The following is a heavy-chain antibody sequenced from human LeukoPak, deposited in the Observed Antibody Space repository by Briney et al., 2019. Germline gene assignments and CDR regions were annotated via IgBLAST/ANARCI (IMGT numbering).Heavy chain of an antibody. V-gene: IGHV1-18*04. CDR2: ISAYNGNT. CDR1: GYTFTSYG. D-gene: IGHD3-3*02. J-gene: IGHJ4*02. CDR3: ARVRLADERAWAY. Sequence: ASVKVSCKASGYTFTSYGISWVRQAPGQGLEWMGWISAYNGNTNYAQKLQGRVTMTRDASISTAYMELSSLRSDDTAVYFCARVRLADERAWAYWGQGTLVTVSS.